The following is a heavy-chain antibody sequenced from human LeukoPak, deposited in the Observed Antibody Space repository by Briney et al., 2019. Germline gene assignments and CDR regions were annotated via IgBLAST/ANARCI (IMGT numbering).Heavy chain of an antibody. D-gene: IGHD3-10*01. CDR2: MSPNSGNT. CDR1: GYTFTSYD. Sequence: ASVKVSCKASGYTFTSYDINWVRQATGQGLEWMGWMSPNSGNTGYAQKFQGRVTITRNTSISTAYMELSSLRSEDTAVYYCASARSGSYYILMNYYYYMDVWGKGTTVTVSS. CDR3: ASARSGSYYILMNYYYYMDV. J-gene: IGHJ6*03. V-gene: IGHV1-8*03.